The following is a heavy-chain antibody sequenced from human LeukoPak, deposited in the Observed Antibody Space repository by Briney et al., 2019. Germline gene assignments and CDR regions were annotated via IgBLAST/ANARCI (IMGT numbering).Heavy chain of an antibody. Sequence: ASVKVSCKASGYTFTSYYMHWVRQAPGQGLEWMGIINPSGGSTSYAQKFQGRVTMTRDMSTSTVYMELSSLRSEDTAVYYCARTEWELLDWFDPWGQGTLVTVSS. J-gene: IGHJ5*02. CDR2: INPSGGST. CDR3: ARTEWELLDWFDP. D-gene: IGHD1-26*01. V-gene: IGHV1-46*01. CDR1: GYTFTSYY.